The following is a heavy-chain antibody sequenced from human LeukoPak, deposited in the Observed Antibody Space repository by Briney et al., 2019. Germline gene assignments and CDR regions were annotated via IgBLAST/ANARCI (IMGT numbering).Heavy chain of an antibody. CDR3: ARGGGIAAAGLDY. J-gene: IGHJ4*02. CDR2: IWYDGSNK. Sequence: GRSLRLSCAASGFTFSSYGMHWVRQAPGKGLEWVAVIWYDGSNKYYADSVKGRFTISRDNSKNTLYLQMNSLRAEGTAVYYCARGGGIAAAGLDYWGQGTLVTVSS. D-gene: IGHD6-13*01. V-gene: IGHV3-33*01. CDR1: GFTFSSYG.